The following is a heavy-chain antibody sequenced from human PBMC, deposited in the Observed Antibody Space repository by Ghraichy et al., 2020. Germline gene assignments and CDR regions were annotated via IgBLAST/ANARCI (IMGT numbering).Heavy chain of an antibody. CDR1: GASISSRGYF. CDR3: ARLYSTTEGDYFDY. CDR2: FFSSGST. D-gene: IGHD6-13*01. J-gene: IGHJ4*01. Sequence: SETLSLTCTVSGASISSRGYFWGWIRQPPGKGLEWIGTFFSSGSTSYNPSLKSRVTISVDTSKNQISLKLTSVTAADTAVYYCARLYSTTEGDYFDYWGQGTLVTVSS. V-gene: IGHV4-39*01.